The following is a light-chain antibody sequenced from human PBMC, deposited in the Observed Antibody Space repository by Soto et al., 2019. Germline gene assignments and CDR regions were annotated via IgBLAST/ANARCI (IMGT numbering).Light chain of an antibody. J-gene: IGKJ1*01. Sequence: DIQMTQSPSSLSTSVGDRVIITCRASQSIRNYLNWYQQKPGKAPKLLIYAASTLQSGVPSRFSGSGSGTDFTLTISSLQPEDFATYYCQQSYSNPRTFGQGTKVEIK. CDR3: QQSYSNPRT. CDR1: QSIRNY. CDR2: AAS. V-gene: IGKV1-39*01.